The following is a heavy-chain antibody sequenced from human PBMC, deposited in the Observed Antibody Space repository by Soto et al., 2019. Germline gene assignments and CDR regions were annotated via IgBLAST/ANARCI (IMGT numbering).Heavy chain of an antibody. D-gene: IGHD1-1*01. CDR3: GRGRSGQLGVFY. V-gene: IGHV1-2*02. CDR1: GYTFTGHY. Sequence: ASVKVSCKASGYTFTGHYIHWVRQAPEQGPEWMGEISPESGGTKYAQKFQGRVTMTRDTSITTVYMELSNLSLDDTAVYYCGRGRSGQLGVFYWGQGTLVTVSS. J-gene: IGHJ4*02. CDR2: ISPESGGT.